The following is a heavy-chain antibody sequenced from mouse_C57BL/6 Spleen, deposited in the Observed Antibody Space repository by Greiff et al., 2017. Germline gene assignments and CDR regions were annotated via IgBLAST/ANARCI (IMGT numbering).Heavy chain of an antibody. J-gene: IGHJ2*01. CDR2: INPSTGGT. V-gene: IGHV1-42*01. CDR1: GYSFTGYY. Sequence: EVQLQQSGPELVKPGASVKISCKASGYSFTGYYMNWVKQSPEKSLEWIGEINPSTGGTTYNQKFKAKATLTVDKSSSTAYMQLKSLTSEDSAVYYCARGYYGSSPPFDYWGQGTTLTVSS. CDR3: ARGYYGSSPPFDY. D-gene: IGHD1-1*01.